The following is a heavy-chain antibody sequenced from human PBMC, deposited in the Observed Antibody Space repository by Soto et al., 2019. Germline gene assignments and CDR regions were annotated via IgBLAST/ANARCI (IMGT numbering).Heavy chain of an antibody. V-gene: IGHV1-2*02. Sequence: QVQLVQSGAEVKKPGASVKVSCEASEYTFIGFHLHWVRQAPGQGLEWMGWINPKGGDTKYAQKFQGRVTLTRDTSISTGYMELSRLESNDTAVYYCAKGLWTVGHCTGGSCYDGMDVWGQGTTVTVSS. J-gene: IGHJ6*02. CDR2: INPKGGDT. CDR3: AKGLWTVGHCTGGSCYDGMDV. D-gene: IGHD2-15*01. CDR1: EYTFIGFH.